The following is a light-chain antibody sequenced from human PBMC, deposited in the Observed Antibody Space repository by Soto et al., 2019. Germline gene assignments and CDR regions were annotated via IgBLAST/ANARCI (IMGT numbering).Light chain of an antibody. CDR2: EVS. CDR1: ISDVGGYNY. Sequence: QYVLTQPASVSGSPGQSITISCTGTISDVGGYNYVSWYQQHPGKAPKFMIYEVSNRPSGVSSRFSGSKSGNTASLTISGLQAEDEANYYCSSYTGSNIVFGGGTQLTVL. CDR3: SSYTGSNIV. J-gene: IGLJ7*01. V-gene: IGLV2-14*01.